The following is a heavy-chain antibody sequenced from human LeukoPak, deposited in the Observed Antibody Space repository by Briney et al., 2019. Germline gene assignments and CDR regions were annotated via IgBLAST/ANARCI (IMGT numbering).Heavy chain of an antibody. J-gene: IGHJ4*02. CDR1: GFTFSDYY. V-gene: IGHV3-7*01. D-gene: IGHD4-17*01. CDR3: ARDYGDYVSYFDY. Sequence: GGSLRLSCAASGFTFSDYYMSWVRQAPGQGLEWVANIKQDGSEKYYVDSVKGQFTISRDNAKNSLYLQMHSLRAEDTAVYYCARDYGDYVSYFDYWGQGTLVTVSS. CDR2: IKQDGSEK.